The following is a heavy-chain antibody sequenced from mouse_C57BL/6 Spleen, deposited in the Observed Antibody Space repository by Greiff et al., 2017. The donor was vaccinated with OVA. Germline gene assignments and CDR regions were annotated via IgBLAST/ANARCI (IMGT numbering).Heavy chain of an antibody. CDR3: ARKGDYYGYDGGDYYAMDY. CDR1: GFSLTSYA. Sequence: QVQLKESGPGLVAPSQRLSITCTVSGFSLTSYAISWVRQPPGKGLEWLGVIWTGGGTNYNSALKSRLSISKDNSKSQVFLKMNSLQTDDTARYYCARKGDYYGYDGGDYYAMDYWGQGTSVTVSS. D-gene: IGHD2-2*01. J-gene: IGHJ4*01. CDR2: IWTGGGT. V-gene: IGHV2-9-1*01.